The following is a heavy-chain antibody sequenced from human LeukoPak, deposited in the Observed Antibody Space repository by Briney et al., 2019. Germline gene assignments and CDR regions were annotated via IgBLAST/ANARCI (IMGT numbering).Heavy chain of an antibody. V-gene: IGHV1-46*01. CDR1: GYTFTIFH. CDR2: INPSDGST. J-gene: IGHJ6*02. Sequence: ASVKVSCKASGYTFTIFHIHWVRQAPGQGLEWMGMINPSDGSTNYAQKFQGRVTMTSDMSTSTVAMDLSSLRSEDTAVYYCARLLGYCSGGSCYSYYYCGMDVWGQGTTVTVSS. D-gene: IGHD2-15*01. CDR3: ARLLGYCSGGSCYSYYYCGMDV.